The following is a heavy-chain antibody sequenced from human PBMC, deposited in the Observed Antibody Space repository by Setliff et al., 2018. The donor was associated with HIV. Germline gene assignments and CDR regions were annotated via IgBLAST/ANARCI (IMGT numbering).Heavy chain of an antibody. V-gene: IGHV3-7*01. D-gene: IGHD3-16*01. CDR3: AKDMNYNNDYPGVLGS. Sequence: GSLRLSCAASGFTFSSYWMSWVRQAPGKGLEWVADIKQDGSKAYYMDSVKGRFTISRDNSKNTLYLEMTSLRAEDTAVYHCAKDMNYNNDYPGVLGSWGRGTLVTVSS. J-gene: IGHJ4*02. CDR2: IKQDGSKA. CDR1: GFTFSSYW.